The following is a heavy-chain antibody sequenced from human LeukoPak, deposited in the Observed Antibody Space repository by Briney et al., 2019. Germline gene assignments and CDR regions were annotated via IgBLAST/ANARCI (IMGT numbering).Heavy chain of an antibody. V-gene: IGHV4-59*01. CDR2: IYYSGST. Sequence: SETLSLTCTVSGGSISGYYWSWIRQPPGKGLEWIGYIYYSGSTNYNPSLKSRVTISVDTSKNQFSLKLSSVTAADTAVYYCARMSSGSYDFDYWGQGTLVTVSS. D-gene: IGHD3-10*01. J-gene: IGHJ4*02. CDR1: GGSISGYY. CDR3: ARMSSGSYDFDY.